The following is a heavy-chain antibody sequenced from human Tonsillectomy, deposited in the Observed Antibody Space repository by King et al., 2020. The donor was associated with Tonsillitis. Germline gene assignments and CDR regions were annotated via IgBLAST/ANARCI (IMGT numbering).Heavy chain of an antibody. CDR2: IYYSGST. CDR3: ARRLDYYDSGRACDI. J-gene: IGHJ3*02. CDR1: GGSISSSSYY. D-gene: IGHD3-22*01. V-gene: IGHV4-39*01. Sequence: LQLQESGPGLVKPSETLSLTCTVSGGSISSSSYYWGWIRQPPGKGLEWIGSIYYSGSTYYNPSLKSRVTISVSTSKNQFSLKLSSVTAADTAVYYCARRLDYYDSGRACDIWRQGTMVTVSS.